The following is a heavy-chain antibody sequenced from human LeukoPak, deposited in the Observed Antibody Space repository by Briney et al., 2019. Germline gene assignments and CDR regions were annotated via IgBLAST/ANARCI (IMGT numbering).Heavy chain of an antibody. D-gene: IGHD6-6*01. CDR3: ARGVAARPTLDY. CDR1: GFTFSSYA. J-gene: IGHJ4*02. Sequence: GRSLRLSCAASGFTFSSYAMHWVRQAPGKGLEWAAVISYDGSNKYYADSVKGRFTISRDNSKNTLYLQMNSLRAEDTAVYYCARGVAARPTLDYWGQGTLVSVSA. CDR2: ISYDGSNK. V-gene: IGHV3-30-3*01.